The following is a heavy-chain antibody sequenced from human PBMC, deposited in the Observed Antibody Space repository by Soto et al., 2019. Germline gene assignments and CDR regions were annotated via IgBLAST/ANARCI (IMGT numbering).Heavy chain of an antibody. V-gene: IGHV3-74*01. CDR3: ARGLSIAVRPAIHQTTDY. CDR2: INSDGSST. Sequence: EVQLVESGGGLVQPGGSLRLSCAASGFTFSSYWMHWVRQAPGKGLVWVSRINSDGSSTSYADSVKGRFTISRDNAKNTLYLQMNRLRAEDTAVYYCARGLSIAVRPAIHQTTDYWGQGTLVTVSS. CDR1: GFTFSSYW. D-gene: IGHD6-6*01. J-gene: IGHJ4*02.